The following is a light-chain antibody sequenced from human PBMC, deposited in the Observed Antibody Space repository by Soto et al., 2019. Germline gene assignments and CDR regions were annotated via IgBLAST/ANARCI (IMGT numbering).Light chain of an antibody. J-gene: IGLJ2*01. CDR2: EVI. V-gene: IGLV2-23*02. CDR3: CSYAGSSTFV. CDR1: SSDVGSYTL. Sequence: QSALTQPASVSGSPGQSITISCTGTSSDVGSYTLVSWYQQHPGKAPKLMIYEVIKRPSGVSNRFSGSKSGNTASLTISGLQAEDEADYYCCSYAGSSTFVFGGGTKVTVL.